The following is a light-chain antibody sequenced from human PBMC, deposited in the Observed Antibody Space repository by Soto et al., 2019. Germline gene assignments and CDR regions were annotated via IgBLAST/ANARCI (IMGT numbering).Light chain of an antibody. Sequence: AIRMTQSPSSLSASTGDRVTITCRASQGISNYLVWYQQKPGKTPKVLIHAASTLQSGFSSRVSGSGSGTDFTLTISSLQYEDFATYYCQQYSSYPWTFGQGTKVE. CDR3: QQYSSYPWT. CDR1: QGISNY. CDR2: AAS. J-gene: IGKJ1*01. V-gene: IGKV1-8*01.